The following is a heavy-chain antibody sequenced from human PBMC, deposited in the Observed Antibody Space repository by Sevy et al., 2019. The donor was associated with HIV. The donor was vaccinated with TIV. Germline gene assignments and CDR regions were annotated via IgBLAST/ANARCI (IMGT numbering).Heavy chain of an antibody. CDR1: GGSISSYY. CDR2: IYTSGGT. Sequence: SETLSLTCTVNGGSISSYYWSWIRQSAGKGLEWIGRIYTSGGTNSNPSLKSRVTISVDTSKNQFSLNLRSVTAADTAVYYWARRGNLGGGDYFDYWGQGTLVTVSS. D-gene: IGHD1-26*01. V-gene: IGHV4-4*07. J-gene: IGHJ4*02. CDR3: ARRGNLGGGDYFDY.